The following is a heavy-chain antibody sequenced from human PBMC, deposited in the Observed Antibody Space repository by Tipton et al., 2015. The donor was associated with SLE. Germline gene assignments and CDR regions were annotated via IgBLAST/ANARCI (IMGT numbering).Heavy chain of an antibody. V-gene: IGHV4-39*07. CDR2: IYYSGST. D-gene: IGHD2-15*01. CDR3: ASLGYCSGGSCYSFDY. Sequence: LRLSCTVSGGYISSSSYYWGWIRQPPGKGLEWIGSIYYSGSTYYNPSLKSRVTISVDTSKNQFSLKLSSVTAADTAVYYCASLGYCSGGSCYSFDYWGQGTLVTVSS. CDR1: GGYISSSSYY. J-gene: IGHJ4*02.